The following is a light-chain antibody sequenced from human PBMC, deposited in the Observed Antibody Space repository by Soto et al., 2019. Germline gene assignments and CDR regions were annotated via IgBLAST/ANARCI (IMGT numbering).Light chain of an antibody. CDR2: DAS. CDR3: QKCDYLPI. J-gene: IGKJ3*01. CDR1: HDITSY. V-gene: IGKV1-33*01. Sequence: DIQMTQSPASLSAFVGDRVTITCQASHDITSYLNWYQHKPGKAPKLLIYDASILEAGVPSRFSRSGSGTDFTFTISSLQPEDVASYYCQKCDYLPIFGPGTTVDFK.